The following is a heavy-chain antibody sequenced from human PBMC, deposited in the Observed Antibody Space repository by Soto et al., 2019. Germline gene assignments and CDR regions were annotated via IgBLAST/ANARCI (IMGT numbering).Heavy chain of an antibody. CDR2: TYYNGNT. J-gene: IGHJ4*02. V-gene: IGHV4-61*08. CDR1: DDSFRGAEYY. CDR3: ARGPAYIDGWRTFDL. D-gene: IGHD6-19*01. Sequence: LSLTCTVSDDSFRGAEYYWSWIRQPLGKGPEWIGYTYYNGNTKYNPALRSRVTMSEDTSKNQFSLRLSSVTAADTAVYFCARGPAYIDGWRTFDLWGRGILVTVSS.